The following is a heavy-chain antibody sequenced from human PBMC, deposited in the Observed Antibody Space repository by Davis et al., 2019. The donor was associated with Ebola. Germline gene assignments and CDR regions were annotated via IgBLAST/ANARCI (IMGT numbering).Heavy chain of an antibody. V-gene: IGHV1-18*04. Sequence: ASVKVSCKTSGYTFTNYGITWVRQAPGQGLEWMGWINPHNGNTNYAQNVQGRVTMTRDTSTSTTYMELRSLRSDDTAVYYCARGWATSDAFDIWGQGTMVTVSS. CDR2: INPHNGNT. CDR1: GYTFTNYG. CDR3: ARGWATSDAFDI. J-gene: IGHJ3*02. D-gene: IGHD1-26*01.